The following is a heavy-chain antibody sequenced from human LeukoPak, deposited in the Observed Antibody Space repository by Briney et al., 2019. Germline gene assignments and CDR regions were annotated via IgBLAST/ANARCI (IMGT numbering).Heavy chain of an antibody. J-gene: IGHJ5*02. D-gene: IGHD3-3*01. CDR3: ARHVGLEHLSGVVNNWIDP. CDR1: GGSFSGYS. Sequence: SETLSLTCAVYGGSFSGYSWSWIRQPPGKGLEWIGEINQSGSTNYNPSLKSRVTISVDTSKNQFSLKLSSVTAADTAVYYCARHVGLEHLSGVVNNWIDPWGQGTLVTVSS. V-gene: IGHV4-34*01. CDR2: INQSGST.